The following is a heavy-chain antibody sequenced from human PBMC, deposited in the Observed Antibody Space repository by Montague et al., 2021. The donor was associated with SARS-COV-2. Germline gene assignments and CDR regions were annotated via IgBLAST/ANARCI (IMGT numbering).Heavy chain of an antibody. CDR2: IYYNGDT. Sequence: SESLSLTCTVSGGSTASHYWTWIRQSPGKRPEWIGYIYYNGDTKYNPSLQSRVTISIDTSKNQFSLRLNSVTAADTAVYFCARGGAFDPWGQGRLVTVSS. CDR1: GGSTASHY. CDR3: ARGGAFDP. J-gene: IGHJ3*01. V-gene: IGHV4-59*08.